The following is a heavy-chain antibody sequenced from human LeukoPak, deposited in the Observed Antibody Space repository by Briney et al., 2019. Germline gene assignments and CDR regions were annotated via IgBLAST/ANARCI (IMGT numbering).Heavy chain of an antibody. CDR3: ARDLEVEGIGPTL. CDR1: GFTFSDYF. Sequence: GGPLRLSCAASGFTFSDYFMNWVRQAPGKGLEWVSSISRSSSYTYYADSVKGRFTISRDNAKNSLYLQMNRLRAEDTAVYYCARDLEVEGIGPTLWGQGTLVTVSS. D-gene: IGHD2-15*01. J-gene: IGHJ4*02. CDR2: ISRSSSYT. V-gene: IGHV3-21*01.